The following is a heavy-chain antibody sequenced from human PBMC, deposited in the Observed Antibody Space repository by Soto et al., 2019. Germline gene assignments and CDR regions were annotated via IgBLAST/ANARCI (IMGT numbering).Heavy chain of an antibody. Sequence: ASVKVSCKASGGTFSSYTISWVRQAPGQGLEWMGRIIPILGIANYAQKFQGRVTITADKSTSTAYMELSSLRSEDTAVYYCAREGGGIVLRNQMDVWGKGTTVTVSS. CDR1: GGTFSSYT. CDR3: AREGGGIVLRNQMDV. V-gene: IGHV1-69*04. CDR2: IIPILGIA. D-gene: IGHD2-8*01. J-gene: IGHJ6*04.